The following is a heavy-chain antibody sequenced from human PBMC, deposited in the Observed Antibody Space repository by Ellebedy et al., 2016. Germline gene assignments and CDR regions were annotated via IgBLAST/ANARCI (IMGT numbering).Heavy chain of an antibody. Sequence: GESLKISCAASGFTFSSYSMNWVRQAPGKGLEWVSSISSSSSYIYYADSVKGRFTISRDNPRKTVYLRMYNLRAEDTARYYCRHGHYADYWGQGTLVTVSS. J-gene: IGHJ4*02. CDR3: RHGHYADY. CDR2: ISSSSSYI. V-gene: IGHV3-21*04. CDR1: GFTFSSYS.